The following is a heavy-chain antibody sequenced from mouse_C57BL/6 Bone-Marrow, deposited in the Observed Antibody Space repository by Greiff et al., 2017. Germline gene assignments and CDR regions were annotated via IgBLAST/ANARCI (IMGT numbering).Heavy chain of an antibody. D-gene: IGHD2-10*01. CDR1: GFTFSDFY. V-gene: IGHV7-1*01. CDR2: SRNKANDYTT. Sequence: EVQRVESGGGLVQSGRSLRLSCATSGFTFSDFYMEWVRQAPGKGLEWIAASRNKANDYTTEYSASVKGRFIVSRDTSQSILYLQMNALRAEDTAIYYCARAYYGNFDYWGQGTTLTVSS. J-gene: IGHJ2*01. CDR3: ARAYYGNFDY.